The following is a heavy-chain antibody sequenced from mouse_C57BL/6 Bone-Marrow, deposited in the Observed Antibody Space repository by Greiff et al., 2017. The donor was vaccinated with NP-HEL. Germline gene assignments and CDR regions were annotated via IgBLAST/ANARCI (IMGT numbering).Heavy chain of an antibody. CDR3: ARDHGYFDV. V-gene: IGHV5-16*01. CDR1: GFTFSDYY. J-gene: IGHJ1*03. Sequence: EVKLVESEGGLVQPGSSMKLSCTASGFTFSDYYMAWVRQVPEKGLEWVANINYDGSSTYYLDSLKSRFIISGDNATNILYLQMSSLKSEDTATYYCARDHGYFDVWGTGTTVTVSS. CDR2: INYDGSST.